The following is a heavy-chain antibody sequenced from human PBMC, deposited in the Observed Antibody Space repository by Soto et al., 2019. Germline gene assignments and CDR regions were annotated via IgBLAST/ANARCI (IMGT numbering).Heavy chain of an antibody. CDR3: ARRRFSSGTDYSDY. V-gene: IGHV1-2*02. CDR2: INPNSGDT. J-gene: IGHJ4*02. D-gene: IGHD3-22*01. Sequence: QVQVVQSGADVRKPGASVKVSCKTSGYTFNDYYLHWVRQAPGQGLEWMGSINPNSGDTDYAQRFQGRVTVTRDTSIRTVYMELSRLRSDDTAIYYCARRRFSSGTDYSDYWGQGTLVTVSS. CDR1: GYTFNDYY.